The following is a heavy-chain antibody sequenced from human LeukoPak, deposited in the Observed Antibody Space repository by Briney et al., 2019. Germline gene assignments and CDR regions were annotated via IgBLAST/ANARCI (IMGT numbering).Heavy chain of an antibody. CDR1: GGSFSGYY. CDR2: INHSGST. V-gene: IGHV4-34*01. CDR3: ARVEGYGMDV. J-gene: IGHJ6*02. Sequence: SETLSLTCAVYGGSFSGYYWSWIRQPPGKGLEWIGEINHSGSTNYNPSLKSRVTISVDTSKNQFSLKLSSVTAADTAVYYCARVEGYGMDVWGQGTTVTVSS.